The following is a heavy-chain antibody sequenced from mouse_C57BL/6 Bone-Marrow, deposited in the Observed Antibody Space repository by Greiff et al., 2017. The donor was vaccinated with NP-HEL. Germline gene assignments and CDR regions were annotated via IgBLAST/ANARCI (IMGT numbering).Heavy chain of an antibody. V-gene: IGHV1-26*01. Sequence: EVQLQQSGPELVKPGASVKISCKASGYTFTDYYMNWVKQSHGKSLEWIGDINPNNGGTSYNQKFKGKATLTVDKSSSTAYMELRSLTSEDSAVYYCARSPYYDYDGDYFDYWGQGTTLTVSS. D-gene: IGHD2-4*01. CDR1: GYTFTDYY. CDR3: ARSPYYDYDGDYFDY. J-gene: IGHJ2*01. CDR2: INPNNGGT.